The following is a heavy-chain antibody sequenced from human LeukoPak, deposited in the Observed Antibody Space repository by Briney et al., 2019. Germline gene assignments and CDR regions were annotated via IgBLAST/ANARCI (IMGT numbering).Heavy chain of an antibody. CDR2: FDPEDGET. V-gene: IGHV1-24*01. D-gene: IGHD3-10*01. Sequence: ASVKVSCKVSGYTLTELSMHWVQQAPGKGLEWMGGFDPEDGETIYAQKFQGRVTMTEDTSTDTAYMELSSLRSEDTAVYYCATGNLRGVSNWFDPWGQGTLVTVSS. CDR3: ATGNLRGVSNWFDP. CDR1: GYTLTELS. J-gene: IGHJ5*02.